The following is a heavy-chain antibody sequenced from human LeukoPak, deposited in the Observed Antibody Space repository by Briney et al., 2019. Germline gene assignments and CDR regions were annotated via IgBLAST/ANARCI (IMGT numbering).Heavy chain of an antibody. J-gene: IGHJ4*02. CDR1: GFTFSSYG. Sequence: GGSLRLSCAASGFTFSSYGMSWVRQAPGKGLEWVSSISGSSSYISYADSVKGRFTISRDNAKNSLYLQMNSLRAEDTAVYYCARDTVMAAKDYWGQGTLVTVSS. V-gene: IGHV3-21*01. CDR2: ISGSSSYI. CDR3: ARDTVMAAKDY. D-gene: IGHD2-21*02.